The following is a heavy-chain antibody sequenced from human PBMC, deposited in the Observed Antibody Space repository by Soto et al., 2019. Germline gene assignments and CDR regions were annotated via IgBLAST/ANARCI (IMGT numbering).Heavy chain of an antibody. CDR2: IFPSGTT. V-gene: IGHV4-30-2*01. J-gene: IGHJ4*02. CDR1: GGSPSGATYS. CDR3: ARSREFDY. Sequence: TLSLTCGVSGGSPSGATYSLNWIRQPPGKGLEWIGYIFPSGTTYYNPSLKSRVTISIDVSKNQFSLSLRSLTAADTAVYYCARSREFDYWSQGTLVTVSS.